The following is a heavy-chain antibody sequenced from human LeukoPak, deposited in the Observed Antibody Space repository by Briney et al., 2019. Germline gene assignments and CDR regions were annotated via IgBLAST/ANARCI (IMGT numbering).Heavy chain of an antibody. J-gene: IGHJ5*02. Sequence: SETLSLTCTVPGGSISSYYWSWIRQPPGKGLEWIGYIYYSGSTNYNPSLKSRVTISVDTSKNQFSLKLSSVTAADTAVYYCAREVAGSGLSYNWFDPWGQGTLVTVSS. D-gene: IGHD6-19*01. CDR3: AREVAGSGLSYNWFDP. CDR1: GGSISSYY. V-gene: IGHV4-59*01. CDR2: IYYSGST.